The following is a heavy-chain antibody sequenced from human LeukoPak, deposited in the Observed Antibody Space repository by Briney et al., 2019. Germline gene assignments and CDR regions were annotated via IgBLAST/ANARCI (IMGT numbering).Heavy chain of an antibody. CDR3: ARDYGGSSPFDY. D-gene: IGHD4-23*01. J-gene: IGHJ4*02. V-gene: IGHV3-48*03. CDR2: ISSSGSTI. Sequence: GGSLRLSCAASEFTFSSYEMHWVRQAPGKGLEWVSYISSSGSTIYYADSVKGRSTISRDNAKNSLYLQMNSLRAEDTAVYYCARDYGGSSPFDYWGQGTLVTVSS. CDR1: EFTFSSYE.